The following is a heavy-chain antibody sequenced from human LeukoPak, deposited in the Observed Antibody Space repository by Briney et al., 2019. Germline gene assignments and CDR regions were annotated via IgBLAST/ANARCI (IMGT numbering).Heavy chain of an antibody. CDR2: INTSGGST. Sequence: PGGSLRLSCAASGFTFSSYAMTWVRQAPGKGLEWVSSINTSGGSTYYADAVNGLFTIPSDNSNNTLYLQMNSLRNADKATYYCATDPRVGDSAADYFQNWGQGTLVTVSS. J-gene: IGHJ1*01. CDR1: GFTFSSYA. V-gene: IGHV3-23*01. CDR3: ATDPRVGDSAADYFQN. D-gene: IGHD1-26*01.